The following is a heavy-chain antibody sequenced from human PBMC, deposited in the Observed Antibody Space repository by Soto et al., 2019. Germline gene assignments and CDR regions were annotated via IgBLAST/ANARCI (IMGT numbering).Heavy chain of an antibody. D-gene: IGHD6-6*01. CDR2: IYYSWST. Sequence: PSETLSLTCTVSGGSINDFYWSWIRQPPGKGLEWIGYIYYSWSTDYNPSLKGRVTISVDTSKNQFSLKLRSVTAADTAVYYCARVGGVAARTFDYWGQGTLVTVSS. V-gene: IGHV4-59*01. J-gene: IGHJ4*02. CDR1: GGSINDFY. CDR3: ARVGGVAARTFDY.